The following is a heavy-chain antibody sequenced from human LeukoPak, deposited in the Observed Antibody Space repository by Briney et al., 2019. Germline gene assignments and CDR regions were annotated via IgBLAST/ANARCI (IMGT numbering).Heavy chain of an antibody. Sequence: SETLSLTCTVSGGSVSSGDYYWSWIRQPPGKGLEWIGYISSRGRTYYKPSLKSRITVSMDTAKNQFSLRSSSLTAADAAVYYCARGQYGSGIVYWGQGTLVTVSS. D-gene: IGHD3-10*01. CDR3: ARGQYGSGIVY. J-gene: IGHJ4*02. CDR1: GGSVSSGDYY. CDR2: ISSRGRT. V-gene: IGHV4-30-4*01.